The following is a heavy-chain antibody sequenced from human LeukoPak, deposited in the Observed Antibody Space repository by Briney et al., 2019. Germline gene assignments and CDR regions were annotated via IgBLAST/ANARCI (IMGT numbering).Heavy chain of an antibody. CDR2: IRYDGSNK. CDR1: GFTFSSYG. V-gene: IGHV3-30*02. Sequence: GGSLRLSCAASGFTFSSYGMHWVRQAPGKGLEWVAFIRYDGSNKYYADSVKGRFTISRDNSKNTLYLQMNSLRAEDTAVYYCAKVLPGYYDSSGYYDYWGQGTLVTVSS. J-gene: IGHJ4*02. D-gene: IGHD3-22*01. CDR3: AKVLPGYYDSSGYYDY.